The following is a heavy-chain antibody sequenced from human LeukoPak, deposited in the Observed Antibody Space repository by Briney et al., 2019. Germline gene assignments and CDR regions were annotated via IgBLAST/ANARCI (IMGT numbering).Heavy chain of an antibody. V-gene: IGHV3-7*04. CDR1: GFTFNNYW. Sequence: GGSLRLSCAASGFTFNNYWMTRVRQAPGKGLEWVANINQDGSGKEYVDSVKGRFTISRDNAKNSLYLQMNSLRAEDTAVYYCARGLSSGWGQGTLVTVSS. D-gene: IGHD6-19*01. CDR2: INQDGSGK. CDR3: ARGLSSG. J-gene: IGHJ4*02.